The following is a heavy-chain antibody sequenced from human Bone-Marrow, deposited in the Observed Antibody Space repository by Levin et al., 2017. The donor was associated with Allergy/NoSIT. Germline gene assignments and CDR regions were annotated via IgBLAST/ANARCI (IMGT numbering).Heavy chain of an antibody. CDR2: IYYSGST. J-gene: IGHJ5*02. CDR3: ARQLGWIFGVVMGWFDP. V-gene: IGHV4-39*01. D-gene: IGHD3-3*01. Sequence: SQTLSLTCTVSGGSISSSSYYWGWIRQPPGKGLEWIGSIYYSGSTYYNPSLKSRVTISVDTSKNQFSLKLSSVTAADTAVYYCARQLGWIFGVVMGWFDPWGQGTLVTVSS. CDR1: GGSISSSSYY.